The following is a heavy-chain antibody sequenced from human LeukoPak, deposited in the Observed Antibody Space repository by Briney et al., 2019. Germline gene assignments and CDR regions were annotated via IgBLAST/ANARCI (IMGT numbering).Heavy chain of an antibody. CDR1: GFTFSSYS. CDR2: ISSSSSYI. J-gene: IGHJ4*02. D-gene: IGHD3-3*01. V-gene: IGHV3-21*01. Sequence: MSGGSLRLSCAASGFTFSSYSMNWVRQAPGKGLEWVSSISSSSSYIYYADSVKGRFTISRDNAKNSLYLQMNSLRAEDTAVYYCAREVETDFWSAEGYFDYWGQGTLVTVSS. CDR3: AREVETDFWSAEGYFDY.